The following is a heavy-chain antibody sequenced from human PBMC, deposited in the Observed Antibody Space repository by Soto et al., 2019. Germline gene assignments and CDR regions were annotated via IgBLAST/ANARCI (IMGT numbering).Heavy chain of an antibody. CDR3: ASRYCPSTSCYTFPFSF. V-gene: IGHV4-39*07. Sequence: SETLSLTCTVSGGSVSSGSYYWGWIRQPPGKGLEWIGSIYHSGSTYYNPSLNSRVTISVDTSKNQFSLKLSSVTAANTAVYYCASRYCPSTSCYTFPFSFWGQGTLVTVSS. CDR1: GGSVSSGSYY. D-gene: IGHD2-2*02. CDR2: IYHSGST. J-gene: IGHJ4*02.